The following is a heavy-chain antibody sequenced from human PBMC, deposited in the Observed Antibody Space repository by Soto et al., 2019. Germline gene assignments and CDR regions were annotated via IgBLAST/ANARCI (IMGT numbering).Heavy chain of an antibody. CDR1: GFTFSSYA. J-gene: IGHJ4*02. Sequence: QVQLVESGGGVVQPGRSLRLSCAASGFTFSSYAMHWVRQAPGKGLEWVAVISYDGSNKYYADSVKGRFTISRDNSKNTLYLQMNSLRAEDTAVYYCARGILWFGELSIDYWGQGTLVTVSS. CDR3: ARGILWFGELSIDY. V-gene: IGHV3-30-3*01. CDR2: ISYDGSNK. D-gene: IGHD3-10*01.